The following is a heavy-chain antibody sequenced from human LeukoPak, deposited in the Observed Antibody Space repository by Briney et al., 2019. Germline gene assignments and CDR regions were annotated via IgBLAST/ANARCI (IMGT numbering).Heavy chain of an antibody. Sequence: SVKVSCKASGGTFSSYAISWVRQAPGQGLEWMGGIIPIFGTANYAQKFQGRVTITTDESTSTAYMELSSLRSEDTAVYYCAREAPRSDAFDIWGQETMVTVSS. J-gene: IGHJ3*02. CDR1: GGTFSSYA. CDR3: AREAPRSDAFDI. CDR2: IIPIFGTA. V-gene: IGHV1-69*05.